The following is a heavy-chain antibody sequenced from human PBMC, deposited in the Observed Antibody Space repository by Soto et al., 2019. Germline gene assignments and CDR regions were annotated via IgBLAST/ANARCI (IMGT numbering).Heavy chain of an antibody. Sequence: SETLSLTCAVYGKSLSGYYWSWIRQPPGKALEWIGEINHSGDTNYNPSLKSRVTISVDTSKNQLFLNLSSVTAADTAMYYCARRHVRGRTIAGAAEFWGQGTLVTVSS. J-gene: IGHJ4*02. D-gene: IGHD1-26*01. CDR1: GKSLSGYY. CDR3: ARRHVRGRTIAGAAEF. CDR2: INHSGDT. V-gene: IGHV4-34*01.